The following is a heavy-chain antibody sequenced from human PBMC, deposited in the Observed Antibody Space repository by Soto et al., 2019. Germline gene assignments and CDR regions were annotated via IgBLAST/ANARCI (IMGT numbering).Heavy chain of an antibody. Sequence: QVQLEQSGAEVKQPGSSVRVSCKTSGGTFSTYAINWVRQAPGQGLEWMGAIIPLFGTADYSQKFQGRVTITAYESTSTAYMELSSLRSDDTAVYFCAIPKGTYSSGYYYFDFWGQGTLVTVSS. D-gene: IGHD6-19*01. J-gene: IGHJ4*02. CDR1: GGTFSTYA. CDR2: IIPLFGTA. V-gene: IGHV1-69*01. CDR3: AIPKGTYSSGYYYFDF.